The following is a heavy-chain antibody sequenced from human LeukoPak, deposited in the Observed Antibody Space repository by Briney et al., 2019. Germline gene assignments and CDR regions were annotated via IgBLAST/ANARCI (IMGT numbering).Heavy chain of an antibody. V-gene: IGHV4-34*01. J-gene: IGHJ4*02. Sequence: PSETLSLICAVYGGSFSGYYWSWIRQPPGKGLEWIGEINHSGSTNYNPSLKSRVTISVDTSKNQFSLKLSSVTAADTAVYYCARGGGSSGYYLDYWGQGTLVTVSS. D-gene: IGHD3-22*01. CDR3: ARGGGSSGYYLDY. CDR2: INHSGST. CDR1: GGSFSGYY.